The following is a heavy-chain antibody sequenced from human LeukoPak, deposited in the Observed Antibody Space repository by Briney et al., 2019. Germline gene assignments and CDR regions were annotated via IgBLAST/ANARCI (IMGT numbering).Heavy chain of an antibody. D-gene: IGHD4-23*01. CDR3: ARGGRTTVVIAGYFDY. Sequence: ASVKVSCKASGYTFTRYYMHWVRQAPGQGLEWMGWINPNSGGTNYAQKFQGRVTMTRDTSISTAYMELSRLRSDDTAVYYCARGGRTTVVIAGYFDYWGQGTLVTVSS. J-gene: IGHJ4*02. CDR2: INPNSGGT. CDR1: GYTFTRYY. V-gene: IGHV1-2*02.